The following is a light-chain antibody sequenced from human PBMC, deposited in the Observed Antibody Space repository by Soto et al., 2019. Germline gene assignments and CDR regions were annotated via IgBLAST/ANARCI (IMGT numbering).Light chain of an antibody. V-gene: IGKV3-11*01. J-gene: IGKJ4*01. CDR3: QQRSTWPLFT. CDR2: YAS. Sequence: VLTQSPATLSLSPGERATLSCRASQTVSRYLAWYQQKPGQAPRLLIYYASNRATGIPARFSGSGSGTDYSIIIISRVPQDVAVYYCQQRSTWPLFTFGGGTKVEI. CDR1: QTVSRY.